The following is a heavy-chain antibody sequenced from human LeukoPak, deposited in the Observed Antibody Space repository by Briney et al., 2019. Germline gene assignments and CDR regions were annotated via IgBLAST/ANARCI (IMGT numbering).Heavy chain of an antibody. J-gene: IGHJ4*02. CDR3: AKYICTNGLCYKDY. CDR1: GFTFDDYA. D-gene: IGHD2-8*01. CDR2: ISWNSGSI. Sequence: PGRSLRLSCAASGFTFDDYAMHWVRQAPGKGLEWVSGISWNSGSIGYADSVKGRFTTSRDNAKNSLYLQMNSLRAEDTALYYCAKYICTNGLCYKDYWRQGTQVTVSS. V-gene: IGHV3-9*01.